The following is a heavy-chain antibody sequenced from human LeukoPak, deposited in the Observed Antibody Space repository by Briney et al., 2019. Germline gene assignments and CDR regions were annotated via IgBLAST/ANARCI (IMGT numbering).Heavy chain of an antibody. V-gene: IGHV3-30*03. CDR2: ISYDGSNK. CDR1: GFTFSSYG. CDR3: AREAYDSRASGTFDI. J-gene: IGHJ3*02. D-gene: IGHD3-22*01. Sequence: GGSLRLSCAASGFTFSSYGMHWVRQAPGKGLEWVAVISYDGSNKYYADSVKGRFTISRDNSKNTLYLQMNSLRAEDTAVYYCAREAYDSRASGTFDIWGQGTMVTVSS.